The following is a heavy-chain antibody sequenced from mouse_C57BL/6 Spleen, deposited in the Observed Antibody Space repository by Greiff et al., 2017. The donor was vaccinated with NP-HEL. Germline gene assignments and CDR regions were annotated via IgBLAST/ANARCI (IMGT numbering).Heavy chain of an antibody. Sequence: QVQLKQSGAELMKPGASVKLSCKATGYTFTGYWIEWVKQRPGHGLEWIGEILPGSGSTNYNEKFKGKATFTADTSSNAASMQLSSLTTEASAIYYYANTPTEFASWGQGTRVTVSA. J-gene: IGHJ3*01. CDR3: ANTPTEFAS. CDR1: GYTFTGYW. CDR2: ILPGSGST. V-gene: IGHV1-9*01.